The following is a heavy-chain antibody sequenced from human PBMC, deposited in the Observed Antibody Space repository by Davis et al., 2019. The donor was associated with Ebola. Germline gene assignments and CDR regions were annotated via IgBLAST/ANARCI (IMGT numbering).Heavy chain of an antibody. J-gene: IGHJ5*02. Sequence: PSETLSLTCAVYGGSFSGYYWSWLRQPPGKGLEWIGEINHSGSTNYNPSLKSRATISVDTSKNQFSLRLSSVTAADTAVYYCARRPSIAWFDPWGQGILVTVSS. CDR1: GGSFSGYY. CDR3: ARRPSIAWFDP. D-gene: IGHD6-25*01. V-gene: IGHV4-34*01. CDR2: INHSGST.